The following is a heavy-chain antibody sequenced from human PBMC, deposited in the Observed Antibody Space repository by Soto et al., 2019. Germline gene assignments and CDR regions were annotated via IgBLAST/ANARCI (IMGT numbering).Heavy chain of an antibody. CDR1: GFKFSNYA. V-gene: IGHV3-64D*06. CDR2: ISSNGGST. D-gene: IGHD6-13*01. J-gene: IGHJ4*02. CDR3: VKEDQQLVPFDY. Sequence: QPGGSLRLSCAASGFKFSNYAMSWVRQAPGKGLEYVSAISSNGGSTYYADSVKGRFTISRDNSKNTLYLQMSSLRAEDTAVYYCVKEDQQLVPFDYWGQGTLVTVSS.